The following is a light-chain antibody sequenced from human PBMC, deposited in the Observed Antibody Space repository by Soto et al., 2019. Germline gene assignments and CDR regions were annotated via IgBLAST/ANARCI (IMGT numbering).Light chain of an antibody. CDR3: QQYSNWPIT. CDR1: QSVSSY. J-gene: IGKJ5*01. Sequence: EIVLTESPATLSLSPGERATLSCISSQSVSSYLAWYQQKPGQAPRLLIYDASNRATGIPDTFSGSGSGTDFTLTFSSLQPENSAVYYCQQYSNWPITFGQGTRLEIK. V-gene: IGKV3-11*01. CDR2: DAS.